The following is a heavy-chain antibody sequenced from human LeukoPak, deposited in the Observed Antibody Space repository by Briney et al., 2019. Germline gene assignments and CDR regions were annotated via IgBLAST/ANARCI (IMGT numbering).Heavy chain of an antibody. CDR1: GFTFSSYA. V-gene: IGHV3-64*01. J-gene: IGHJ4*02. CDR2: ISSNGGST. Sequence: PGGSLRLSCAASGFTFSSYAMHWVRQAPGMGLEYVSAISSNGGSTYYANSVKGRFTISRDNSKSTLYLQMGSLRAEDMAVYYCARGGGSGSYSGKADPRAAYYFDYWGQGTLVTVSS. D-gene: IGHD3-10*01. CDR3: ARGGGSGSYSGKADPRAAYYFDY.